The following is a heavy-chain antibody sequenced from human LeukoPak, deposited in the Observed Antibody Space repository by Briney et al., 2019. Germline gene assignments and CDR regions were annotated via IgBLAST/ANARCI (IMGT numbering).Heavy chain of an antibody. D-gene: IGHD1/OR15-1a*01. CDR3: AREEQYNNFFDY. V-gene: IGHV1-2*02. Sequence: ASVKVSCKASGYTLTDYYIHWVRQAPGQGLEWPGWINPNSGDTTYAQKFQGRVTMTRDTSTSSAYVDLSRLKSDDTAVYFCAREEQYNNFFDYWGQGTLVTVPS. CDR1: GYTLTDYY. J-gene: IGHJ4*02. CDR2: INPNSGDT.